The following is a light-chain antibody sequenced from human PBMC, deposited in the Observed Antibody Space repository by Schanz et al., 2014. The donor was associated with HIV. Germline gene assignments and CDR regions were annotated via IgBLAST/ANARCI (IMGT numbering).Light chain of an antibody. CDR2: ANN. CDR3: SSYTTSGSLV. CDR1: TSNIGSNH. V-gene: IGLV1-44*01. J-gene: IGLJ3*02. Sequence: QSVLTQPPSASGTPGQRVTISCSGSTSNIGSNHVDWYQQLPGTAPRLLIQANNQRPSGVPDRFSGSKSGNTASLTISGLQAEDEAVYYCSSYTTSGSLVFGGGTKLTVL.